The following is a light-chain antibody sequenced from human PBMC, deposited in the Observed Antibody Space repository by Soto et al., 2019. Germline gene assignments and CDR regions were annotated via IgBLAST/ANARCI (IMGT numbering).Light chain of an antibody. CDR1: QSVGRN. Sequence: EIVMTQSPATLSESPGERATLSCRASQSVGRNLAWYQQKPGQAPRLLIYGASTRATGIPARFSGSGSGTEFTLTISSLQSEDFAIYSCQQYNHWPPLTFGGGTKVEIK. J-gene: IGKJ4*01. CDR3: QQYNHWPPLT. CDR2: GAS. V-gene: IGKV3-15*01.